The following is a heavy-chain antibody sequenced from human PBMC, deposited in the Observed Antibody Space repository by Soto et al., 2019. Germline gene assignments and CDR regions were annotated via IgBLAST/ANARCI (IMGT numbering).Heavy chain of an antibody. D-gene: IGHD3-22*01. CDR1: GCTFSSYA. V-gene: IGHV1-69*13. CDR3: AREMRIYDSSDNAFDI. CDR2: IIPIFGTA. J-gene: IGHJ3*02. Sequence: SVKVSCKASGCTFSSYAISWVRQAPGQGLEWMGGIIPIFGTANYAQKFQGRVTITADESTSTAYMELSSLRSEDTAVYYCAREMRIYDSSDNAFDIRGHGTMVTV.